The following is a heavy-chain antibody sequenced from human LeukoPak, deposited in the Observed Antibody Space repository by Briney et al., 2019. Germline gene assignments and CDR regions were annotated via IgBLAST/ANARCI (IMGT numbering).Heavy chain of an antibody. V-gene: IGHV3-53*01. CDR3: ARAAYDSNGFTANHDY. D-gene: IGHD3-22*01. J-gene: IGHJ4*02. Sequence: PGGSLRLSCAGSGFTVSRCYMSWVRQAPGKGLEWVSVLYSDGSTFYADSVKGRFTISRDNSKNTLHLQMNNLGAEDTAVYYCARAAYDSNGFTANHDYWGQGTLVTVSS. CDR1: GFTVSRCY. CDR2: LYSDGST.